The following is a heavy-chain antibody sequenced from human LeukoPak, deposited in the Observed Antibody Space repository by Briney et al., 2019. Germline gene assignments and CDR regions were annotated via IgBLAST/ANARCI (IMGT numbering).Heavy chain of an antibody. V-gene: IGHV3-30*03. CDR3: ARDWGVGIRQNAFDI. CDR1: GFTFSSYG. D-gene: IGHD3-16*01. CDR2: ISYDGSNK. Sequence: GGSLRLSCAASGFTFSSYGMHWVRQAPGKGLEWVAVISYDGSNKYYADSVKGRFTISRDNSKNTLYLQMNSLRADDTAVYYCARDWGVGIRQNAFDIWGQGTMVTVSS. J-gene: IGHJ3*02.